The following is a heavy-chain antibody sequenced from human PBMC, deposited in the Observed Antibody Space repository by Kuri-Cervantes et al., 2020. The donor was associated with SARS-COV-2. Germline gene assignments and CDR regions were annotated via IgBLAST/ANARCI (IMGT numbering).Heavy chain of an antibody. D-gene: IGHD6-13*01. V-gene: IGHV3-30*12. CDR1: GFTFSSYG. CDR2: ISYDGSNK. Sequence: GESLKISCAASGFTFSSYGMHWVRQAPGKGLEWVAVISYDGSNKYYADSVKGRFTISRDNSKNTLYLQMNSLRAEDTAVYYCARGEQLAFPYYYGMDVWGQGTTVTVSS. J-gene: IGHJ6*02. CDR3: ARGEQLAFPYYYGMDV.